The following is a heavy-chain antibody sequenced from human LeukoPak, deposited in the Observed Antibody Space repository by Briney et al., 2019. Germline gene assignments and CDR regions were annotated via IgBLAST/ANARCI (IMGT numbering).Heavy chain of an antibody. V-gene: IGHV3-9*01. J-gene: IGHJ4*02. D-gene: IGHD3-22*01. Sequence: GGSLRLSCAGSGFNFDDYAMHWVRQSPGKGLDWVSGISWNSAHIAYADSVKGRFTISRDNAKNSLYLQMNSLRAEDTALYYCARGDPYYYDSSGYCYWGQGTLVTVSS. CDR3: ARGDPYYYDSSGYCY. CDR1: GFNFDDYA. CDR2: ISWNSAHI.